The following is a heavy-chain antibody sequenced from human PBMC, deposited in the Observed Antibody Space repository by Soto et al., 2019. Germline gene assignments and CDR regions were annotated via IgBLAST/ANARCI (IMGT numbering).Heavy chain of an antibody. CDR1: GYTFSSYY. Sequence: QVQLVQSGAEVKKPGASVKVSCKASGYTFSSYYMHWVRQAPGHGLEWMGIINPSGDTTTYPQNFQGSVTMTRDTSTSTIYLELSSLRSEDTAVYYCARGDGYFGSGSTSYFDNWGQGTLVTVSS. CDR2: INPSGDTT. CDR3: ARGDGYFGSGSTSYFDN. V-gene: IGHV1-46*01. D-gene: IGHD3-10*01. J-gene: IGHJ4*02.